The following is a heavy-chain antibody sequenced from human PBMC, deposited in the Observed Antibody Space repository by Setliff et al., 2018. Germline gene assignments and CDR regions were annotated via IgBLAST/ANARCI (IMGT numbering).Heavy chain of an antibody. CDR2: IYFGGNT. D-gene: IGHD1-26*01. CDR3: ARDASASDGRNAFDI. J-gene: IGHJ3*02. Sequence: SETLSLTCTVSGGSISSSNWWTWVRQPPGKGLEWIGNIYFGGNTYFNPSFKSRVTMSIDTSNSQFSLKLSSVTAADTAIYYCARDASASDGRNAFDIWGQGTMVTVSS. V-gene: IGHV4-4*02. CDR1: GGSISSSNW.